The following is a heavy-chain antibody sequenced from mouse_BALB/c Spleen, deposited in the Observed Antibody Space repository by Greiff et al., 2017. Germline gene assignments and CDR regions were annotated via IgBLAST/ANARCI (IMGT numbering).Heavy chain of an antibody. V-gene: IGHV1-67*01. D-gene: IGHD3-3*01. CDR1: GYTFTDYA. Sequence: QVQLQQSGPELVRPGVSVKISCKGSGYTFTDYAMHWVKQSHAKSLEWIGVISTYYGNTNYNQKFKGKATMTVDKSSSTAYMELARLTSEDSAIYYCARKAREYFDYWGQGTTLTVSS. J-gene: IGHJ2*01. CDR2: ISTYYGNT. CDR3: ARKAREYFDY.